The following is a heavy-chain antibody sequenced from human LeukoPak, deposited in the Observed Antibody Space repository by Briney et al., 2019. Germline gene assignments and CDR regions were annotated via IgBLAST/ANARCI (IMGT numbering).Heavy chain of an antibody. V-gene: IGHV5-51*01. CDR1: GYRFTSYW. CDR2: IYPGDSDT. D-gene: IGHD2-15*01. Sequence: GGSLRIPCKGSGYRFTSYWIGWVRQMPGKGLEWMGIIYPGDSDTRYSPSCQGQVTISADKSLSTAYLQWSSLKASDTAMYYCARLGGGSIDYYYYYGMDVWGQGTTVTVSS. J-gene: IGHJ6*02. CDR3: ARLGGGSIDYYYYYGMDV.